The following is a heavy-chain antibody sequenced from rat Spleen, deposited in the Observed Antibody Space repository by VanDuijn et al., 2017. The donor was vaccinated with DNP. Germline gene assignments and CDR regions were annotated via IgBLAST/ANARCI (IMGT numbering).Heavy chain of an antibody. Sequence: EVQLVESGGDLVQPGRSLKLSCVVSGFTFSNYGMHWIRQAPTKGLEWVASISPSGGSTYYRDSVKGRFTISRDNAKSTLYLQMDSLRSEDTATYYCATMYTTDLGYFDYWGQGVMVRVSS. CDR1: GFTFSNYG. CDR2: ISPSGGST. CDR3: ATMYTTDLGYFDY. V-gene: IGHV5-19*01. J-gene: IGHJ2*01. D-gene: IGHD1-6*01.